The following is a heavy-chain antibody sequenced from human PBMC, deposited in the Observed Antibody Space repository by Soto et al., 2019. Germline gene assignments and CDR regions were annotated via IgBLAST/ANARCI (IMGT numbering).Heavy chain of an antibody. CDR2: IIPIFGTA. V-gene: IGHV1-69*13. Sequence: SVKVSCKASGGTFSSYAISWVRQAPGQGLEWMGGIIPIFGTANYAQKFQGRVTITADESTSTAYMELSSLRSEDTAVYYCAGGEAYYDFWSGYYRLYYYYGMDVWGQGTTVTVSS. CDR3: AGGEAYYDFWSGYYRLYYYYGMDV. CDR1: GGTFSSYA. D-gene: IGHD3-3*01. J-gene: IGHJ6*02.